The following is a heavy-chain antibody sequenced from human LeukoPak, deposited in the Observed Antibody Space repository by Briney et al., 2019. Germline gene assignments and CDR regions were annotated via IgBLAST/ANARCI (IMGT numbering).Heavy chain of an antibody. D-gene: IGHD1-26*01. CDR3: ARDLIISGSYFSGWFDP. V-gene: IGHV1-18*01. J-gene: IGHJ5*02. Sequence: ASVKVSCKASGYTITSYGISWVRQAPGQGLEWMGWISAYNGNTNYAQKLQGRVTMTTDTSTSTAYMELRSLRSDDTAVYYCARDLIISGSYFSGWFDPWGQGTLVTVSS. CDR2: ISAYNGNT. CDR1: GYTITSYG.